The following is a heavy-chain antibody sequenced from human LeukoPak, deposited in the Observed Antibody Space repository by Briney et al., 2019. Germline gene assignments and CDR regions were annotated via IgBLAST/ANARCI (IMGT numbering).Heavy chain of an antibody. J-gene: IGHJ4*02. D-gene: IGHD5-18*01. CDR3: ARGLTRGRIQLSWNAKRPYYFDY. CDR2: MNPNSGNT. Sequence: ASVKVSCKASGYTFTSYDINWVRQATGQGLEWMGWMNPNSGNTGYAQKFQGRVTMTRNTSISTAYMELSSLRSEDTAVYYCARGLTRGRIQLSWNAKRPYYFDYWGQGTLVTVSS. V-gene: IGHV1-8*01. CDR1: GYTFTSYD.